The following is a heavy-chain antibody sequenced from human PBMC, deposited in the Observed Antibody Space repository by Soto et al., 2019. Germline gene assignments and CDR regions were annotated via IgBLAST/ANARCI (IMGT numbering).Heavy chain of an antibody. V-gene: IGHV1-18*01. CDR2: ISAYNGNT. Sequence: ASVKVSCKASGYTFTSYGISWVRQAPGQGLEWMGWISAYNGNTNYAQKLQGRVTMTTDTSTNTAYMELSSLRSEDTAVYYCATFTLGYCSGGSCYPYDAFDIWGQGTMVTVSS. CDR1: GYTFTSYG. J-gene: IGHJ3*02. CDR3: ATFTLGYCSGGSCYPYDAFDI. D-gene: IGHD2-15*01.